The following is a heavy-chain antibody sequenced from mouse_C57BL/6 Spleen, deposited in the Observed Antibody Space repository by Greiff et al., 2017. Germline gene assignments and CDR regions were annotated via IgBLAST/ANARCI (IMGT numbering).Heavy chain of an antibody. J-gene: IGHJ4*01. CDR2: IYPSDSET. Sequence: QVQLQQSGAELVRPGSSVKLSCKASGYTFTSYWMDWVKQRPGQGLEWIGNIYPSDSETHYNQKFKDKATLTVDKSSSTAYMQLSSLTSEDSAVYYCARTAAQATRAMDYWGQGTSVTVSS. V-gene: IGHV1-61*01. CDR1: GYTFTSYW. CDR3: ARTAAQATRAMDY. D-gene: IGHD3-2*02.